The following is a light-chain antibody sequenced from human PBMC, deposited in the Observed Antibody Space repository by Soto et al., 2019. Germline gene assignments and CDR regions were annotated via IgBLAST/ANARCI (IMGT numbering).Light chain of an antibody. CDR1: QSIGRW. CDR3: QQYKGT. CDR2: DAS. V-gene: IGKV1-5*01. J-gene: IGKJ1*01. Sequence: DIQMTQSPSTLSASVGDRVTITCRASQSIGRWLAWYQQKPGAAPKLLIYDASSLQSGVPSRFSGSGSGTEFTLSISSLQPDDFATYYCQQYKGTFGQGT.